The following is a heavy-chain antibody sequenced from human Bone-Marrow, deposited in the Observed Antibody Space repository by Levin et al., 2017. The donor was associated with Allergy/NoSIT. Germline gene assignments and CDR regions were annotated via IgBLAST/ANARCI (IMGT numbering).Heavy chain of an antibody. D-gene: IGHD3-22*01. J-gene: IGHJ4*02. CDR1: GGSISSYY. CDR2: IYYSGST. Sequence: PGGSLRLSCTVSGGSISSYYWSWIRQPPGKGLEWIGYIYYSGSTTYNPSLESRVTISVDTSKNQFSLNLISLTAADTAVYYCARYDSSGYQPYYFDYWGQGALVTVSS. CDR3: ARYDSSGYQPYYFDY. V-gene: IGHV4-59*08.